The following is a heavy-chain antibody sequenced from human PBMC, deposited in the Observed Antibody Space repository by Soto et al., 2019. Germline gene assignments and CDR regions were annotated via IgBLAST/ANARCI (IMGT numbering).Heavy chain of an antibody. CDR2: ITSSTSYI. J-gene: IGHJ4*02. CDR1: GFTFSSYS. Sequence: EVQLVESGGGLVKPGGSLRLSCAASGFTFSSYSMIWVRQAPGKGLEWVSSITSSTSYIYYADSVKGRFTISRDNAKNSLYRQMNSLRAEDTAVYYCARFGSGYHLDYWGQGTLVTVSS. D-gene: IGHD2-2*01. CDR3: ARFGSGYHLDY. V-gene: IGHV3-21*01.